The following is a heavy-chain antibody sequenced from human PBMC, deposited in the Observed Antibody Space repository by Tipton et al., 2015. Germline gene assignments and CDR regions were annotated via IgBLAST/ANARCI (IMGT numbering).Heavy chain of an antibody. CDR3: ATGRSIAARPFDY. CDR1: DGSISDDY. J-gene: IGHJ4*02. V-gene: IGHV4-4*09. D-gene: IGHD6-6*01. Sequence: TLSLTCTVSDGSISDDYWNWIRQPPGKGLEWIGYIYNSGSTNYNPSLKSRVTISVGTSKNQLSLKLSSVTAADTAVYYCATGRSIAARPFDYWGQGTLVTVSS. CDR2: IYNSGST.